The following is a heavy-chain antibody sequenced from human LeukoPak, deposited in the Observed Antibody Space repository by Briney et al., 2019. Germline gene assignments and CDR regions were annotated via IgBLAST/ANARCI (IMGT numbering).Heavy chain of an antibody. Sequence: ASVKVSCTASGYPFDNFGLTWVRQAPGQGLEWMGWISAYNGNTHYAQKFRGGLTLTTEASTSTAYLELRSLKSDDTAVYYCARDRVGGDLTGVSLYWGQGTLVTVSS. J-gene: IGHJ4*01. D-gene: IGHD4-17*01. CDR2: ISAYNGNT. CDR3: ARDRVGGDLTGVSLY. CDR1: GYPFDNFG. V-gene: IGHV1-18*01.